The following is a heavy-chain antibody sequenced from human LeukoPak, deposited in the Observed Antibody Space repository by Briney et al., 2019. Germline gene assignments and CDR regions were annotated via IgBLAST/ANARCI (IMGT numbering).Heavy chain of an antibody. CDR3: ARKVVAATPNWFDP. J-gene: IGHJ5*02. CDR2: INHSGST. D-gene: IGHD2-15*01. Sequence: SETLSLTCAVYGGSFSGYYWSWIRQPPGKGLEWIGEINHSGSTYYNPSLKGRVTISVDTSKNQFSLKLSSVTAADTAVYYCARKVVAATPNWFDPWDQGTLVTVSS. V-gene: IGHV4-34*01. CDR1: GGSFSGYY.